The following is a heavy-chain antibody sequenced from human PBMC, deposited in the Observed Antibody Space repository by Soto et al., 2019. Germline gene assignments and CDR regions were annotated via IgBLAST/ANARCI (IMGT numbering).Heavy chain of an antibody. CDR2: ISGSGGST. D-gene: IGHD2-15*01. CDR1: VSTFSSYA. V-gene: IGHV3-23*01. CDR3: AKSPGCSGGSCYTTWPFDY. J-gene: IGHJ4*02. Sequence: PGLSLRLSCAASVSTFSSYAMSWVRQAPGTVLEWVSAISGSGGSTYYADSVKVRFTISRENSKNTLYLQMNSLRAEDTAVYYCAKSPGCSGGSCYTTWPFDYWGQGILVTVPS.